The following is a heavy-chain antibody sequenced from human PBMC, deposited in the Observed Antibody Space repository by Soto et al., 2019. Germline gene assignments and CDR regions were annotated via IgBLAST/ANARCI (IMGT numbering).Heavy chain of an antibody. CDR2: IYYSGST. Sequence: SETLSLTCTVSVGSISSYYWSWIRQPPGKGLEWIGYIYYSGSTNYNPSLKSRVTISVDTSKNQFSLKLSSVTAADTAVYYCARAECDWLWAFDYWGQGTLVTVSS. V-gene: IGHV4-59*01. J-gene: IGHJ4*02. CDR1: VGSISSYY. CDR3: ARAECDWLWAFDY. D-gene: IGHD2-21*01.